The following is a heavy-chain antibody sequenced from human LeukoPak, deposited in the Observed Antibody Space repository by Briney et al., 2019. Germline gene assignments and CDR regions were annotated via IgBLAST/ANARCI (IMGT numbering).Heavy chain of an antibody. J-gene: IGHJ5*02. CDR1: GGSVSSGSHY. Sequence: SETLSLTCTVSGGSVSSGSHYWNWIRQSPGRGLEWIGHIYYRGTTNYTPSLKSRVTISVDTSMNQFSLRLSSVTAADTAVYFCARSFYSSGWYTPLRWFDTWGQGTPVTVSS. CDR2: IYYRGTT. D-gene: IGHD6-19*01. CDR3: ARSFYSSGWYTPLRWFDT. V-gene: IGHV4-61*01.